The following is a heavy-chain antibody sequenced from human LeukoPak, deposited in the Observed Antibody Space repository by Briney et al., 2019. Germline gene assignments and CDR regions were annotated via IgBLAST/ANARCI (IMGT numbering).Heavy chain of an antibody. D-gene: IGHD3-22*01. Sequence: PSETLSLTCTVSGGSISSSSYSWGWIRQPPGKGLEWIGSIYYSGSTYYNPSLKSRVTISVDTSKNQFSLKLSSVTAADTAVYYCARDSSGYTFDYWGQGTLVTVSS. J-gene: IGHJ4*02. CDR1: GGSISSSSYS. CDR2: IYYSGST. CDR3: ARDSSGYTFDY. V-gene: IGHV4-39*02.